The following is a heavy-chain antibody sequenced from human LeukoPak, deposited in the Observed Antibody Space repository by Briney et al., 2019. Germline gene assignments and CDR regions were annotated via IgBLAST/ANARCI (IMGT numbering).Heavy chain of an antibody. CDR1: GYTFTDYG. CDR2: IDAGNGDT. J-gene: IGHJ4*02. Sequence: ASVKVSCRASGYTFTDYGISWVRQAPGQGLEWMGWIDAGNGDTRYSQKFQGRVTITRDTSASTAYIELRSLRSEDTAMYYCARGSTSDWPLDHWGQGTLVTVSS. V-gene: IGHV1-3*01. CDR3: ARGSTSDWPLDH. D-gene: IGHD2-2*01.